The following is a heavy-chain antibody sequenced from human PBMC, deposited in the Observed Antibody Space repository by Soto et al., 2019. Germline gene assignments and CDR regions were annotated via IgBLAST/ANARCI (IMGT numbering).Heavy chain of an antibody. CDR2: ISPSGSP. V-gene: IGHV4-30-2*01. CDR1: NDSVSSGTYS. Sequence: PSETLSLTCTVSNDSVSSGTYSWSWIRQPPGKGLEWIGFISPSGSPAYNPSLKSRVTISVDRSNNQISLELSSVTAADTAVYYCARGVLAWGPGTLVTVSS. CDR3: ARGVLA. D-gene: IGHD2-8*01. J-gene: IGHJ5*02.